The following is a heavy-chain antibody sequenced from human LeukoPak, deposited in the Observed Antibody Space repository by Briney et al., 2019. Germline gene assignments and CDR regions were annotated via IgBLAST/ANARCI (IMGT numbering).Heavy chain of an antibody. CDR2: ISASGGTT. CDR1: GFTFSSYA. CDR3: AKDRENIVPNYYFDY. Sequence: GGSLRLSCAASGFTFSSYAMSWVRQAPGKGLEWVSAISASGGTTYYADSVKGRFTISRDNSKNTLYLQMNSLRAEDTAVYYCAKDRENIVPNYYFDYWGQGTLVTVSS. D-gene: IGHD2-8*01. V-gene: IGHV3-23*01. J-gene: IGHJ4*02.